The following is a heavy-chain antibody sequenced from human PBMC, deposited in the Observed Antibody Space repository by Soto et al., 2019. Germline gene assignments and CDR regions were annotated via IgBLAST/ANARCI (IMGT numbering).Heavy chain of an antibody. CDR3: ASDPYYYDSSGYYYNY. CDR1: GGSVSSGSYY. J-gene: IGHJ4*02. D-gene: IGHD3-22*01. Sequence: PSETLSLTCTVSGGSVSSGSYYWSWIRQPPXKGLEWIGYIYYSGSTNYNPSLKSRVTISVDTSKNQFSLKLSSVTAADTAVYYCASDPYYYDSSGYYYNYWGQGTLVTVSS. V-gene: IGHV4-61*01. CDR2: IYYSGST.